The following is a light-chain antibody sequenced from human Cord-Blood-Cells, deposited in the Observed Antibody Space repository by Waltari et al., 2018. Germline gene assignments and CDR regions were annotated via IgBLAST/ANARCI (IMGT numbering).Light chain of an antibody. V-gene: IGKV4-1*01. CDR3: QQYYSTPYT. J-gene: IGKJ2*01. Sequence: DIVMTQSPDSLDVSLGERATINCKSSQSVLYSSNNKNYLAWYQQKPGQPPKLLIYWASTRESWVPDRFSGSVSGTDFTLTISSLQAEDVAVYYCQQYYSTPYTFGQGTKLEIK. CDR1: QSVLYSSNNKNY. CDR2: WAS.